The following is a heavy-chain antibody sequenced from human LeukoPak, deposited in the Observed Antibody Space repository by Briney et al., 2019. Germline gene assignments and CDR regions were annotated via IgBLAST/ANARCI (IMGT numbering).Heavy chain of an antibody. CDR2: IYYSGST. CDR1: GGSISSGGYY. D-gene: IGHD3-3*01. J-gene: IGHJ3*02. Sequence: PSETLSLTCTVSGGSISSGGYYWSWLRQHPGKGLEWIGYIYYSGSTYYSPSLKSRGTMFVDTSKNQFSLKLSSVTAADTAVYYCARITDRTIFGEIMHGFDIWGQGTPVTVSS. V-gene: IGHV4-31*03. CDR3: ARITDRTIFGEIMHGFDI.